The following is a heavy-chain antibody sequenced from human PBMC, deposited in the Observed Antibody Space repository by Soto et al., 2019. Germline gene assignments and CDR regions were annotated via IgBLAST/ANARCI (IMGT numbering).Heavy chain of an antibody. J-gene: IGHJ4*02. V-gene: IGHV1-69*13. CDR2: IIPIFGTA. D-gene: IGHD3-22*01. Sequence: GASVKVSCKASGGTFSSYAISWVRQAPGQGLEWMGGIIPIFGTANYAQKFQGRVTITADESTSTAYMELSSLRSVDTAVYYCAITSTQDNYYDSSGYYPHYFDYWGQGTLVTVSS. CDR3: AITSTQDNYYDSSGYYPHYFDY. CDR1: GGTFSSYA.